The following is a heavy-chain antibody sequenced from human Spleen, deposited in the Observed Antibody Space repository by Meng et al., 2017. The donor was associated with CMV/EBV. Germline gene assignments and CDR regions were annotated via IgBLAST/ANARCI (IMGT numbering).Heavy chain of an antibody. J-gene: IGHJ4*02. CDR1: FTSYW. CDR3: ARHRMAYCNETDCFGLYLDF. D-gene: IGHD2-21*02. V-gene: IGHV5-51*01. CDR2: IYPGDSEI. Sequence: FTSYWIGWARQMPGKGLGWLGIIYPGDSEIRYSPSLQGQVTISADKSIKTVYLQWDGLKASDTAIYYRARHRMAYCNETDCFGLYLDFWGQGSLVTVSS.